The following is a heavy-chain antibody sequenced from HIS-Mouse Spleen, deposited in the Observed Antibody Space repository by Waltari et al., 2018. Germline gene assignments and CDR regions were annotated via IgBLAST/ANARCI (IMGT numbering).Heavy chain of an antibody. CDR2: ISYDGSNK. J-gene: IGHJ4*02. CDR1: GFTFSSYG. Sequence: QVQLVESGGGGVQPGRSLRSSCAASGFTFSSYGMHWVRQAPGKGLEWVAVISYDGSNKYYADSVKGRFTISRDNSKNTLYLQMNSLRAEDTAVYYCAKDKHHAFDYWGQGTLVTVSS. V-gene: IGHV3-30*18. CDR3: AKDKHHAFDY.